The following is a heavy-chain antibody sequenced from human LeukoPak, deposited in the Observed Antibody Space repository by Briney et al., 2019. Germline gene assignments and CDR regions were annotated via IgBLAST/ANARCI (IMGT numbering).Heavy chain of an antibody. J-gene: IGHJ4*02. V-gene: IGHV1-46*01. CDR1: GYTFTSYY. Sequence: ASVNVSCKASGYTFTSYYMHWVRQAPGQGLEWMGIINPSGGSTSYAQKFQGRVTMTRDMSTSTVYMELSSLRSEDTAVYYCARVDGYNYYFDYWGQGTLVTVSS. D-gene: IGHD5-24*01. CDR2: INPSGGST. CDR3: ARVDGYNYYFDY.